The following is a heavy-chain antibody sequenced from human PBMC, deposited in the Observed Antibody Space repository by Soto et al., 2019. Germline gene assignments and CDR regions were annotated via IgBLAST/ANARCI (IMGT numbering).Heavy chain of an antibody. CDR1: GGSINRDY. Sequence: QVQLQESGPGLVKPSETLSLTCTVSGGSINRDYWSWIRQPPGKGLEWIGYIFYSGYTKHDPSLKSRVTISVDTSKNQFSLTLSSVTAADTAVYYCARGVATNEFDSWGQGTLVNVSS. V-gene: IGHV4-59*01. J-gene: IGHJ4*02. D-gene: IGHD5-12*01. CDR2: IFYSGYT. CDR3: ARGVATNEFDS.